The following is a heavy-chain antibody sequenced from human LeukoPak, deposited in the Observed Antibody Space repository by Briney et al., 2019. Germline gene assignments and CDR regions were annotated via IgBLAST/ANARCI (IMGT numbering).Heavy chain of an antibody. V-gene: IGHV4-39*01. J-gene: IGHJ6*03. Sequence: SETLSLTCTASGGSISSSSYYWGWIRQPPGKGLEWIGSIYYSGSTYYNPSLKSRVTISVDTSKNQFSLKLSSVTAADTAVYYCARAKLLVYCYYMDVWGKGTTVTVSS. CDR2: IYYSGST. CDR3: ARAKLLVYCYYMDV. CDR1: GGSISSSSYY. D-gene: IGHD3-10*01.